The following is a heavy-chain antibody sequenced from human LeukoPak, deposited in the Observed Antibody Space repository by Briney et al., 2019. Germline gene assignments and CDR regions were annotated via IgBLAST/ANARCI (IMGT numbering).Heavy chain of an antibody. CDR2: INPSGGST. J-gene: IGHJ5*02. V-gene: IGHV1-46*01. CDR1: GYTFTSYY. D-gene: IGHD3-9*01. CDR3: ARDGYGEGDILTGAPNWFDP. Sequence: ASVKVPCKASGYTFTSYYMHWVRQAPGQGLEWMGIINPSGGSTSYAQKFQGRVTMTRDMSTSTVYMELSSLRSEDTAVYYCARDGYGEGDILTGAPNWFDPWGQGTLVTVSS.